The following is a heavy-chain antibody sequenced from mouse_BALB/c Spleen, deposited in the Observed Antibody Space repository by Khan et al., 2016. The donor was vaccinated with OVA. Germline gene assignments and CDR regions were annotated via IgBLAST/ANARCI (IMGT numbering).Heavy chain of an antibody. D-gene: IGHD2-10*01. Sequence: QVQLKQSGPCLVAPSQSLSITCTISGFSLTNYGVHWVRQPPGKGLVGLVVIWNDGSTTYNYALKSRLTISKDNSKSQVFLQMNSLQTDDTAMYFCARQPYYHYNIMDYWGQGTSVTVAS. CDR3: ARQPYYHYNIMDY. V-gene: IGHV2-6-1*01. J-gene: IGHJ4*01. CDR1: GFSLTNYG. CDR2: IWNDGST.